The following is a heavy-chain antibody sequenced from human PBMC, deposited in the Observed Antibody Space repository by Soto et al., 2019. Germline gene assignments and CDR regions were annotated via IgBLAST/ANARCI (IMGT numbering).Heavy chain of an antibody. CDR3: ARGAPEKALDY. Sequence: QVQLVESGGGVVQPGRSLRVSCAASGFTFSSHGMHWVRQAPGKGLEWVAVIWYDGSNKYYGESVKGRFIISRDNSKNTVDLKMNSLRAEDRAIFYCARGAPEKALDYGGQGTLVTVPS. J-gene: IGHJ4*02. CDR1: GFTFSSHG. CDR2: IWYDGSNK. V-gene: IGHV3-33*01.